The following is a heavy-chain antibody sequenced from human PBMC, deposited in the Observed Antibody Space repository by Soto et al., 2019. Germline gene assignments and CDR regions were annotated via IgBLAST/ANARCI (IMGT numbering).Heavy chain of an antibody. V-gene: IGHV3-21*01. CDR2: ITSSSSYI. Sequence: GGSLRLSCAASGFTFSLYSVIWVRQAPGKGLEWVASITSSSSYIYYEDSLKGRFTISRDNAKNSLFLQLDSLRAEDTAVYFCVRARSTDSRPDYWGQGTLVTVSS. D-gene: IGHD3-22*01. CDR1: GFTFSLYS. J-gene: IGHJ4*02. CDR3: VRARSTDSRPDY.